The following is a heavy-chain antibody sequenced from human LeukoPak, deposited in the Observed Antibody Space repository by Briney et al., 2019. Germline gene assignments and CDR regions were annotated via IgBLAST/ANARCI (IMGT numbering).Heavy chain of an antibody. Sequence: GGSLRLSCAASGFTFSSYWMHWVRHAPGKGLVWVSRINSDGSSTSYADSVKGRFTISRDNAKNTLYLQMNSLRAEDTAVYYCARGTFYDSSGYYLYWGQGTLVTVSS. CDR2: INSDGSST. CDR1: GFTFSSYW. CDR3: ARGTFYDSSGYYLY. J-gene: IGHJ4*02. D-gene: IGHD3-22*01. V-gene: IGHV3-74*01.